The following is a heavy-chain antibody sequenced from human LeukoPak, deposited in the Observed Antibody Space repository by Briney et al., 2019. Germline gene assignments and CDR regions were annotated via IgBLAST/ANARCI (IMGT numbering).Heavy chain of an antibody. J-gene: IGHJ4*02. CDR3: AKGLYGSGSTNTFGY. CDR1: GFTFSSYS. Sequence: GGSLRLSCAASGFTFSSYSMNWVRQAPGKGLEWVSSISSSSSYIYYADSVKGRFTISRDNAKNSLYLQMNSLRAEDTAVYYCAKGLYGSGSTNTFGYWGQGTLVTVSS. CDR2: ISSSSSYI. D-gene: IGHD3-10*01. V-gene: IGHV3-21*04.